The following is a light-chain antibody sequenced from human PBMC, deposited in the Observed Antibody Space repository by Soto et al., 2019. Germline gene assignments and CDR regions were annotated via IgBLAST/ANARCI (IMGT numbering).Light chain of an antibody. CDR1: QTVNSDY. CDR2: ATS. Sequence: IVLTQSPRTLSLSPGETARLSCRASQTVNSDYLAWFQQRPGQAPRLLIFATSRRATDIPDRFSGSGSGTDFTLAIRRLEPEDFAVYYCHQFGYSPRTFGQGTKVDI. V-gene: IGKV3-20*01. J-gene: IGKJ1*01. CDR3: HQFGYSPRT.